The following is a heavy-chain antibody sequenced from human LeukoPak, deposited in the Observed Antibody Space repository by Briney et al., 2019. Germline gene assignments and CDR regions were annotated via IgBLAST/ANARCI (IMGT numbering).Heavy chain of an antibody. V-gene: IGHV3-23*01. CDR3: AELGITMIGGV. Sequence: GGSLRLSCAASGLTFSSYAMSWVRQAPGKGLEWVSAISGSGGSTYYADSVKGRFTISRDNAKNSLYLQMNSLRAEDTAVYYCAELGITMIGGVWGKGTTVTISS. D-gene: IGHD3-10*02. J-gene: IGHJ6*04. CDR1: GLTFSSYA. CDR2: ISGSGGST.